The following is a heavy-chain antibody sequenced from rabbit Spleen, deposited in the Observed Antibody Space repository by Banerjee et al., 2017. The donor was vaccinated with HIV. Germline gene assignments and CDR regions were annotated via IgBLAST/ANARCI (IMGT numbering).Heavy chain of an antibody. D-gene: IGHD1-1*01. J-gene: IGHJ4*01. CDR2: VAAGVSFTT. CDR3: GRGPTNVYWRLNL. V-gene: IGHV1S45*01. Sequence: QEQLEESGGGLVKPEGSLTLTCTASGFSFTYIDYLCWVRQPPGKGPEWIACVAAGVSFTTYYATWAKGRFTISKTSSTTVTLQMTSLTAADTATYFCGRGPTNVYWRLNLGGPGTLVTVS. CDR1: GFSFTYIDY.